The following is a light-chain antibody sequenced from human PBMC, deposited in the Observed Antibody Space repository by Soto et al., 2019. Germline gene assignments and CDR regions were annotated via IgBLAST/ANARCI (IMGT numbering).Light chain of an antibody. CDR1: SSNIGNMY. J-gene: IGLJ2*01. V-gene: IGLV1-51*01. CDR3: GTWDTSLSAGV. Sequence: QSALTQPPSVSAAPGQKVTISCSGSSSNIGNMYVSWYQQLPGTAPKLLIYDTSKRPSGIPDRFSGSKSGTSATLGITGLQTGDEADYYCGTWDTSLSAGVFGGGTKVTVL. CDR2: DTS.